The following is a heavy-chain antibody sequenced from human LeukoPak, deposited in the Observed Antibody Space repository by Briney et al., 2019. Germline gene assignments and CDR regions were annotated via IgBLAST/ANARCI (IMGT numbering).Heavy chain of an antibody. CDR2: ISGRGRT. Sequence: GGSLGLSCAGSGFTIGTYTMGWVRQAPGKGPEWVADISGRGRTFYADSVRGRSTISRDNSKNTLHLQMSSLRAEDTAVYHCAREREGGSGCAYGYWGQGTLVIVSS. CDR1: GFTIGTYT. J-gene: IGHJ4*02. D-gene: IGHD3-10*01. V-gene: IGHV3-23*01. CDR3: AREREGGSGCAYGY.